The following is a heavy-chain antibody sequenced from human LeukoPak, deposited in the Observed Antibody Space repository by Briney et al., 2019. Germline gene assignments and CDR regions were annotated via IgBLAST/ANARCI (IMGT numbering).Heavy chain of an antibody. Sequence: GGSLRLSCAVSGLTFSRSWIVWIRQAPGKGLEWVVSVKPDGSESWYVDPVKGRFTISRDNSKNTVYLQMNNMRVDDTAVYYCARVAGWHWFDPWGQGTLVTVSS. CDR3: ARVAGWHWFDP. CDR2: VKPDGSES. V-gene: IGHV3-7*03. D-gene: IGHD6-19*01. J-gene: IGHJ5*02. CDR1: GLTFSRSW.